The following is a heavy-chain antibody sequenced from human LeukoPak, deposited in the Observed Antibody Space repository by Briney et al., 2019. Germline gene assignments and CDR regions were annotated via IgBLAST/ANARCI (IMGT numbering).Heavy chain of an antibody. V-gene: IGHV4-61*08. CDR3: ASGRWIQLWSY. CDR1: GGSISSGGYS. CDR2: IYYSGST. Sequence: PSETLSLTCAVSGGSISSGGYSWSWIRQPPGKGLEWIGYIYYSGSTNYNPSLKSRVTISVDTSKNQFSLKLSSVTAADTAVYYCASGRWIQLWSYWGQGTLVTVSS. J-gene: IGHJ4*02. D-gene: IGHD5-18*01.